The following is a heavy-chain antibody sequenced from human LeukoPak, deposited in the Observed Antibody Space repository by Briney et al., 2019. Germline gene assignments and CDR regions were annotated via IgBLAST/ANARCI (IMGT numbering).Heavy chain of an antibody. J-gene: IGHJ4*02. V-gene: IGHV4-39*07. CDR2: IYYSGST. CDR1: GGSISSSSYY. D-gene: IGHD3-10*01. Sequence: PSETLSLTCTVSGGSISSSSYYWGWIRQPPGKGREWIVSIYYSGSTYYNPSLKSRVTISVDTSKNQFSLKLSSVTAADTAVYYCARDFAMVRGVTQRDYWGQGTLVTVSS. CDR3: ARDFAMVRGVTQRDY.